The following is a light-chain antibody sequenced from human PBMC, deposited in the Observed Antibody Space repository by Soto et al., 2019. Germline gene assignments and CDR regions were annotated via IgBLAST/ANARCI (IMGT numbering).Light chain of an antibody. Sequence: DIQMTQSPSSVSASVGDRVTITCRASQAVSTWLAWYQKKPGKAPNLLIYTASSLRSGVPSRFRGSGSGTDFTLTINGLQPEDFATYYCQQAASFPITFGQGTRLEIK. CDR3: QQAASFPIT. CDR1: QAVSTW. V-gene: IGKV1-12*01. J-gene: IGKJ5*01. CDR2: TAS.